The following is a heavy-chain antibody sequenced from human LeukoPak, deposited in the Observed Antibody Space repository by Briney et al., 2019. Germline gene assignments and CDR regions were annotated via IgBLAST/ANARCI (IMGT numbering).Heavy chain of an antibody. CDR2: ISANNGNT. V-gene: IGHV1-18*01. Sequence: ASVKVSCKASGYNFGIFGISWVRQAPGQGLEWMGWISANNGNTNYAQNLQGRVTMTTDTSTSTAYMELRSLRSDDTAVYYYARVGVVVPAAWFDPWGQGTLVTVSS. D-gene: IGHD2-2*01. CDR3: ARVGVVVPAAWFDP. J-gene: IGHJ5*02. CDR1: GYNFGIFG.